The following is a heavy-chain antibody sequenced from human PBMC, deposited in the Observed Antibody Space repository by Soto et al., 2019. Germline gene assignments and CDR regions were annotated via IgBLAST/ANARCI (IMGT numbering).Heavy chain of an antibody. D-gene: IGHD1-26*01. Sequence: VQLQESGPGLVKPSQTLSLTCTVSSGSISSADYYWSWIRQPPGKGLEWIGYIYYTGSAYYNPSLKCRVTMSGDTSKNQFSLKVTSVTAADTAVYYCASGGSSNWFDPWGQGTLVTVSS. V-gene: IGHV4-30-4*01. CDR2: IYYTGSA. CDR3: ASGGSSNWFDP. CDR1: SGSISSADYY. J-gene: IGHJ5*02.